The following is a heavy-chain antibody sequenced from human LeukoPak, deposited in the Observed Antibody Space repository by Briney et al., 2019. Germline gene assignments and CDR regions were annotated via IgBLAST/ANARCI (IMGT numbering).Heavy chain of an antibody. D-gene: IGHD2-21*01. Sequence: PGGSLRLSCAASGFTLRTYGMRWVRQAPGKGLEWVAFIRYDGSDKYYADSVKGRFTISRDDSKNTLYLQMNSLRPEDTAVYYCAKAIEDWGQGTLVTVSS. V-gene: IGHV3-30*02. CDR3: AKAIED. J-gene: IGHJ4*02. CDR1: GFTLRTYG. CDR2: IRYDGSDK.